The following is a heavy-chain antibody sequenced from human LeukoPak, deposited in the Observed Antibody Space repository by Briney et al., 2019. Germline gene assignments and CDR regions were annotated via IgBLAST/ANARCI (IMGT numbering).Heavy chain of an antibody. V-gene: IGHV4-59*11. CDR3: ATIKRGNIYGYFDF. CDR2: MYDSVRT. J-gene: IGHJ4*02. Sequence: SETLSLTCTVPGGSISSHYWSWIRQPPGKGLEWIGYMYDSVRTKDNPSLKSRVTLSADTSKNQFSLRLSSVTAADTAMYYCATIKRGNIYGYFDFWGQGILVTASS. CDR1: GGSISSHY. D-gene: IGHD5-18*01.